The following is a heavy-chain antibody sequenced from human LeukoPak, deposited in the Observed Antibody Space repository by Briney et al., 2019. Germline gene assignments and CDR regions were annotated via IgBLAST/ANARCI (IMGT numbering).Heavy chain of an antibody. CDR3: ARELVWLPPYYYYYMDV. CDR2: IYYSGST. CDR1: GGSISSSSYY. Sequence: SETLSLTCTVSGGSISSSSYYWGWIRQPPGKGLEWIGSIYYSGSTYYNPSLKSRVTISVDTSKNQFSLKLSSVTAADTAVYYCARELVWLPPYYYYYMDVWGKGTTVTVSS. V-gene: IGHV4-39*02. J-gene: IGHJ6*03. D-gene: IGHD3-3*01.